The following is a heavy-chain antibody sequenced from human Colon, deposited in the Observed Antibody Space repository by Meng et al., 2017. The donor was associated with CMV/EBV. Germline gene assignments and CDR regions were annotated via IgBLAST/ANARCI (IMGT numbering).Heavy chain of an antibody. D-gene: IGHD3-3*01. CDR3: ARAMVSNYHFWSGYGGVDV. CDR1: GYSISRGYY. CDR2: IYHSGST. J-gene: IGHJ6*02. V-gene: IGHV4-38-2*02. Sequence: SETLSLTCTVSGYSISRGYYWGWIRQPPGKGLEWIGSIYHSGSTYYNPSLKSRVTISVDTSKNQFSLKLSSVTAADTAVYYCARAMVSNYHFWSGYGGVDVWGQGTTVTVSS.